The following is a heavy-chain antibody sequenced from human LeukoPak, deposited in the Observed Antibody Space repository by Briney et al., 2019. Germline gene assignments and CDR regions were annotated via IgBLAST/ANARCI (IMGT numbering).Heavy chain of an antibody. CDR3: ARVAGGSSGYYFDY. D-gene: IGHD3-22*01. CDR1: GFTFSSYD. V-gene: IGHV3-13*01. Sequence: PGGSLRLSCAASGFTFSSYDMHWVRQATGKGLEWVSAIGTAGDTYYPGSVKGRFTISRENAKNSLYLQMNSLRAGDTAVYYCARVAGGSSGYYFDYWGQGTLVTVSS. CDR2: IGTAGDT. J-gene: IGHJ4*02.